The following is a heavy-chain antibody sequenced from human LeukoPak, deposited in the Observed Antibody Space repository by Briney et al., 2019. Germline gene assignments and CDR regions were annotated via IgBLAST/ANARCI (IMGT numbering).Heavy chain of an antibody. V-gene: IGHV1-69*13. CDR1: GGTFSSYA. D-gene: IGHD1-1*01. Sequence: ASVKLSCKASGGTFSSYAISWVRQAPGQGLGWMGGIIPIFGTANYAQKFQGRVTITPDESTSTAYMELTSLISEDTAVYYCARARSVGTEDWGRGTLVTVSS. CDR3: ARARSVGTED. J-gene: IGHJ4*02. CDR2: IIPIFGTA.